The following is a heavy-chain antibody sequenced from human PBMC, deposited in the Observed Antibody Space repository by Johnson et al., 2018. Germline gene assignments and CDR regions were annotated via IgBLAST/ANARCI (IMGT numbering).Heavy chain of an antibody. Sequence: QVQLQESGPGLVKHSETLSLTCTVSGGSISSYYWSWIRQPPGKGLEWIGYIYYSGSTHYNPSLKSRVTIPVDTSKNQFSLKLSSVTAADTAGYYCAREFLGYCSSTSCYEAFDIWGQGTMVTVSS. V-gene: IGHV4-59*01. CDR2: IYYSGST. J-gene: IGHJ3*02. CDR3: AREFLGYCSSTSCYEAFDI. CDR1: GGSISSYY. D-gene: IGHD2-2*01.